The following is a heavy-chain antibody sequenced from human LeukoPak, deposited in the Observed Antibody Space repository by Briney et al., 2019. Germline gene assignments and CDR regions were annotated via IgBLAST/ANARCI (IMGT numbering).Heavy chain of an antibody. CDR3: AKTKITLIVVANPNSGAHDI. Sequence: GGSLRLSCAASGFTFSSYWMSWVRQAPGKGLEWVANIKQDGSEKYYVDSVKGRFTISRDNAKNSLYLQMNSLRAEDTAVYYCAKTKITLIVVANPNSGAHDIWGQGTMVTVSS. CDR1: GFTFSSYW. J-gene: IGHJ3*02. CDR2: IKQDGSEK. V-gene: IGHV3-7*03. D-gene: IGHD3-22*01.